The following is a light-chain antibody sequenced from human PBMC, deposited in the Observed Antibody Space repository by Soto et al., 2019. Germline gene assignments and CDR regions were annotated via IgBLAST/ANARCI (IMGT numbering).Light chain of an antibody. V-gene: IGKV3-15*01. CDR1: QSISDT. Sequence: EIVMTQSPATLSVSPGGGATLSCRASQSISDTLAWYQPNAGQALRLLIYGASRRATGFPVRFSGSGYGTEVTLTIRSLQPDDCATDYGQEYNSYLWKFVQGTKVDIK. CDR3: QEYNSYLWK. J-gene: IGKJ1*01. CDR2: GAS.